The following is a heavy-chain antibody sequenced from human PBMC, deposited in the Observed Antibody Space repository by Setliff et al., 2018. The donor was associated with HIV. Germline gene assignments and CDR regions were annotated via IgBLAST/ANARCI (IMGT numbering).Heavy chain of an antibody. Sequence: WGSLRLSCAVSGFNFRGYNMNWVRQAPGKGLEWVSSISTSSTYTYYADSVEGRFTISRDNAKNALYLQMNSLRAEDTAVYYCATHRVGQRPWLSDFWGQGTLVTVSS. V-gene: IGHV3-21*01. J-gene: IGHJ4*02. CDR1: GFNFRGYN. D-gene: IGHD5-12*01. CDR3: ATHRVGQRPWLSDF. CDR2: ISTSSTYT.